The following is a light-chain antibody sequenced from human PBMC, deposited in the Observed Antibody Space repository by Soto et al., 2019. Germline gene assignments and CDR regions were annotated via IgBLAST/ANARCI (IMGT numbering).Light chain of an antibody. J-gene: IGKJ5*01. CDR3: HHRGNGIT. CDR1: QSVSSS. CDR2: DAS. V-gene: IGKV3-11*01. Sequence: VLTQSPATLSLSPGDTATLSCGASQSVSSSLAWYQQKPGQAPRLLIYDASSRATGIPARFSGSGSVTDFTLTISSLEPEDFAVYFCHHRGNGITFGQGTRLEIK.